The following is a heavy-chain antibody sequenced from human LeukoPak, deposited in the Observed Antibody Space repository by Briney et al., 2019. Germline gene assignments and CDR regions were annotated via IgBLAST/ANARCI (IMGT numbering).Heavy chain of an antibody. CDR1: GFTFSIYS. CDR3: ARVAAGAEAHTLHYHYMDV. J-gene: IGHJ6*03. D-gene: IGHD6-13*01. V-gene: IGHV3-21*01. Sequence: GGSLRLSCAASGFTFSIYSMSWVRQAPGKGLEWVSSISSTSIYIYYADSVRGRFPISRDNAENSLYLQINSLGVEDTAVYSCARVAAGAEAHTLHYHYMDVWGKGTTVTVSS. CDR2: ISSTSIYI.